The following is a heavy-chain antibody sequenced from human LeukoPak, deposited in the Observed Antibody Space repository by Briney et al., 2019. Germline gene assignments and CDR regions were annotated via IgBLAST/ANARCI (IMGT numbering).Heavy chain of an antibody. CDR3: AREILLLSQDAFDI. J-gene: IGHJ3*02. Sequence: PSETLSLTCTVSGGSISSYYWSWIRQPAGKGLEWIGRIYTSGSTNYNPSLKSRVTMSVDTSKNQFSLKLSSVTAAHTPVYHCAREILLLSQDAFDIWGHGTMFTVSS. V-gene: IGHV4-4*07. CDR1: GGSISSYY. D-gene: IGHD2-15*01. CDR2: IYTSGST.